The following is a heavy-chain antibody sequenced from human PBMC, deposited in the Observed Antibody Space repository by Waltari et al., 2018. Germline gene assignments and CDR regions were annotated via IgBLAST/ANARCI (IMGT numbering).Heavy chain of an antibody. D-gene: IGHD6-19*01. V-gene: IGHV4-34*01. Sequence: QVQLQQWGAGLLKPSETLSLTCAVYGGSFSGYYWSWFRQSPGKGLEWIGEINHSGSTNYNPSLKSRVTISVDTSKNQFSLKVSSVTAADTAVYYCARQFSSGWYSEYWGQGTLVTVSS. CDR2: INHSGST. CDR1: GGSFSGYY. J-gene: IGHJ4*02. CDR3: ARQFSSGWYSEY.